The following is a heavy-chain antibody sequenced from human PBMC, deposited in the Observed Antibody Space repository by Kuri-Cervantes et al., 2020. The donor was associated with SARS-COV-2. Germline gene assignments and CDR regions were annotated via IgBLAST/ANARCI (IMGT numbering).Heavy chain of an antibody. CDR2: IDSSSYYI. Sequence: GESLKISCAASGFTFSGYSMNWIRQAPGKGLEWVASIDSSSYYIYHADSVEGRLTISRDNAKTSLYLQMNSLKLEDTAVYYCAREEGGELGEAFDYWGQGALVTVSS. V-gene: IGHV3-21*01. J-gene: IGHJ4*02. CDR1: GFTFSGYS. D-gene: IGHD7-27*01. CDR3: AREEGGELGEAFDY.